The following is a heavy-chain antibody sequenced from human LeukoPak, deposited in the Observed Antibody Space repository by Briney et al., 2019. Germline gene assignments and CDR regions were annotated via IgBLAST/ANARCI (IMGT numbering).Heavy chain of an antibody. CDR2: ISSSGTTI. D-gene: IGHD3-10*01. Sequence: GGSLRLSCAASGFTFSDNYMGWIRQAPGKGLEWVSYISSSGTTIYYADSVKGRFTISRDNAKNSLYLQMNSLRPEDTAVYYCAKDGRSEGWFGELKRYYYYYYMDVWGKGTTVTISS. CDR1: GFTFSDNY. V-gene: IGHV3-11*04. J-gene: IGHJ6*03. CDR3: AKDGRSEGWFGELKRYYYYYYMDV.